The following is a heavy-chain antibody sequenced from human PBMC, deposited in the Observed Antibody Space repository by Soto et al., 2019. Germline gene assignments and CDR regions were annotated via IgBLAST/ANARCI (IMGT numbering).Heavy chain of an antibody. CDR1: GGSINSYY. D-gene: IGHD3-10*01. CDR2: MYSSGNT. V-gene: IGHV4-59*01. Sequence: PSETLSLTCTVSGGSINSYYWTWIRQPPGKGLELLGYMYSSGNTTYNPSLKSRVTISVDTSKNQFSLKLGSVTPADTAIYYCARGGGWWTFGSDRSFQGIDYWGQGTLVTVS. J-gene: IGHJ4*02. CDR3: ARGGGWWTFGSDRSFQGIDY.